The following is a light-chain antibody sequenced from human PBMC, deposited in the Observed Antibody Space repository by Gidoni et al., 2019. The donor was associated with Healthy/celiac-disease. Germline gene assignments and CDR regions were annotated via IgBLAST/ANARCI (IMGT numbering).Light chain of an antibody. CDR2: AAS. J-gene: IGKJ1*01. V-gene: IGKV1-39*01. Sequence: QMTQSPSSLSASVGDRVTITCRSRQSISSYLTWYQQKPGKAPKLLIYAASSLQSGVPSRFSGSGSGTDLTLNISSLQPEDFATDYCKQSYSTSWTVGQGTKVEIK. CDR1: QSISSY. CDR3: KQSYSTSWT.